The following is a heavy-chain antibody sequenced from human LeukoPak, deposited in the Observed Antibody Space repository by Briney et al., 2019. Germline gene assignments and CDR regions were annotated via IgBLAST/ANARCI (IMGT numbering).Heavy chain of an antibody. Sequence: GGSLRLSCAASGFTFSSYWMSWVRQAPGKGLEWVANIKQDGSEKYYVDSVKGRFTISRDNAKNSLYLQMNSLRAEDTALYYCVKESGGRDYWGQGTLVTVSS. J-gene: IGHJ4*02. CDR2: IKQDGSEK. CDR3: VKESGGRDY. D-gene: IGHD2-15*01. CDR1: GFTFSSYW. V-gene: IGHV3-7*03.